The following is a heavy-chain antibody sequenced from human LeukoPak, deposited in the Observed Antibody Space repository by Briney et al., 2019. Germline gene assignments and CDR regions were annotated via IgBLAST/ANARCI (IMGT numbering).Heavy chain of an antibody. D-gene: IGHD3-22*01. V-gene: IGHV4-4*07. CDR3: ARELDYYDSSGALYYYYMDV. CDR1: GGSISSYY. CDR2: IYTSGST. J-gene: IGHJ6*03. Sequence: SETLSLTCTVSGGSISSYYWSWIRQPAGKGLEWIGRIYTSGSTNYNPSLKSRVTMSVDTSKNQFSLKLSSVTAADTAVYYCARELDYYDSSGALYYYYMDVWGKGTTVTVSS.